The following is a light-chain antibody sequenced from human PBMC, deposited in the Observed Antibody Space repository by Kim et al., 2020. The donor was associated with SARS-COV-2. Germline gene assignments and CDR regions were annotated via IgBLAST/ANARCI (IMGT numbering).Light chain of an antibody. CDR3: QVWDTSTDVI. CDR2: YDA. J-gene: IGLJ2*01. V-gene: IGLV3-21*01. Sequence: SYELTQPPSVSVAPGKTATITCGENIGQKRVHWYQQKAGQAPVLVIRYDADRPSGIPERFSGSNSGNTATLTISRVEAGDEADYYCQVWDTSTDVIFGGGTKLTVL. CDR1: NIGQKR.